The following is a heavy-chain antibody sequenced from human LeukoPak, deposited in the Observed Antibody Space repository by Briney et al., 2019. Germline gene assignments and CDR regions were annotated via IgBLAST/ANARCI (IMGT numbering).Heavy chain of an antibody. V-gene: IGHV3-23*05. CDR1: GFSFSSYA. D-gene: IGHD4-17*01. J-gene: IGHJ4*02. CDR3: ARRAGEYSHPYDY. CDR2: IYSGGNT. Sequence: GGSLRLSCATSGFSFSSYAMSWVRQAPGKGLEWVSFIYSGGNTHYSDSVKGRFTISRDNSKNTLYLQMNSLRADDTAVYYCARRAGEYSHPYDYWGQGTLVTVSS.